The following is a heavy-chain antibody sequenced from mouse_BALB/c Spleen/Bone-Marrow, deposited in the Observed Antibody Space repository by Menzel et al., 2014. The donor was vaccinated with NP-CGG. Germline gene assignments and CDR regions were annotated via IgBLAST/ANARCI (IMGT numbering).Heavy chain of an antibody. CDR3: ARLHCYGYMAY. D-gene: IGHD1-2*01. V-gene: IGHV4-1*02. J-gene: IGHJ4*01. Sequence: EVKLMESGGGLVQPGGSLKLSCAASGFDFSRFWMTWVRQAPGKGLEWIGEINPDSTTINYTPSLKVKFIISRDNAKNTLYLRMSKVRTEDTTLYYSARLHCYGYMAYWGQGTSVTVSS. CDR1: GFDFSRFW. CDR2: INPDSTTI.